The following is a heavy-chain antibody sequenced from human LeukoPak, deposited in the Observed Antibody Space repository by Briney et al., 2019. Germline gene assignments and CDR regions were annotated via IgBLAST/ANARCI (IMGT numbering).Heavy chain of an antibody. CDR1: GGSFSGYY. D-gene: IGHD3-22*01. J-gene: IGHJ4*02. V-gene: IGHV4-34*01. Sequence: PSETLSLTCAVYGGSFSGYYCSWIRQPPGKGLEWIGEINHSGSTNYNPSLKSRVTISVDTSKNQFSLKLSSVTAADTAVYYCARGNRVAVVTPFRQRFDYWGQGTLVTVSS. CDR3: ARGNRVAVVTPFRQRFDY. CDR2: INHSGST.